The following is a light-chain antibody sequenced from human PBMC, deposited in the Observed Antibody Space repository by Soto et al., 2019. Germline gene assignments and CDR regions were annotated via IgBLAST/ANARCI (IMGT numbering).Light chain of an antibody. J-gene: IGLJ1*01. CDR1: SSNLGAGYD. Sequence: QPVLTQPPSVSGAPGQRVTISCSGSSSNLGAGYDVQWYRQFPGTAPKLLIYANSVRPSGVPDRFSGSKSGTSASLAITGLQAEDEADYYCQSYDSSLIVSKVFGTGTKLTVL. CDR2: ANS. V-gene: IGLV1-40*01. CDR3: QSYDSSLIVSKV.